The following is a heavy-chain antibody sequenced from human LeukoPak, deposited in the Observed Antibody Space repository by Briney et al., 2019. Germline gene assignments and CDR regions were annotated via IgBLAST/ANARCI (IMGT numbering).Heavy chain of an antibody. Sequence: ASVKVSCKAFGYTFTGYYMNWVRQAPGQGLEWMGWINPNSGGTNYAQKFQGRVTMTRDTSINTAYMELSRLRSDDTAVYYCARDLTGDRFDAFDIWGQGTMVTVSS. J-gene: IGHJ3*02. V-gene: IGHV1-2*02. CDR2: INPNSGGT. CDR1: GYTFTGYY. CDR3: ARDLTGDRFDAFDI. D-gene: IGHD7-27*01.